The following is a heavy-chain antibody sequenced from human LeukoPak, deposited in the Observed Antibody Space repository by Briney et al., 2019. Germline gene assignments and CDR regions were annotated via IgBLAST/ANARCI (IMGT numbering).Heavy chain of an antibody. D-gene: IGHD2-2*01. V-gene: IGHV3-23*01. CDR3: AKERSGVVPAASNS. J-gene: IGHJ5*02. CDR2: ISDSGGNT. CDR1: GFIFSNYA. Sequence: PGGSLRLSCTASGFIFSNYAMAWVRQAPGKGLQWVSVISDSGGNTYYADSVKGRFAISRDNSNNTLYLQMNSLRAEDTAVYYCAKERSGVVPAASNSWGQGTLVTVSS.